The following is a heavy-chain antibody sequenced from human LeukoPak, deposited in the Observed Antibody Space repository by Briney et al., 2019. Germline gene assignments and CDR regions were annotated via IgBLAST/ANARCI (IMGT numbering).Heavy chain of an antibody. CDR3: ARDGSSGYKDY. Sequence: GGSLRLSCAASGFTFSSYALHWVRQAPGKGLEWVAVISSSGSYKYYADSVKGRFTVSRDSSKKTLYLQMDSLTPEDTAVYFCARDGSSGYKDYWGQGTLVTVSS. J-gene: IGHJ4*02. CDR1: GFTFSSYA. CDR2: ISSSGSYK. D-gene: IGHD3-22*01. V-gene: IGHV3-30*04.